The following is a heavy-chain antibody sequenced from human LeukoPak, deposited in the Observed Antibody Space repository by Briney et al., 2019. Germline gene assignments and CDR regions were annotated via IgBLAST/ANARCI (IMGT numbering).Heavy chain of an antibody. Sequence: GESLKISCQASGYTFTSYWIGWVRQMHGKGLECMGIIYPDDSATTYSPSFQGQVTIPADKSFSTAYLQWSSPKASDTAIYYCARLGGDTYYFGSASYPNWYFDPWGRGTLVTVSS. J-gene: IGHJ2*01. V-gene: IGHV5-51*01. CDR3: ARLGGDTYYFGSASYPNWYFDP. D-gene: IGHD3-10*01. CDR2: IYPDDSAT. CDR1: GYTFTSYW.